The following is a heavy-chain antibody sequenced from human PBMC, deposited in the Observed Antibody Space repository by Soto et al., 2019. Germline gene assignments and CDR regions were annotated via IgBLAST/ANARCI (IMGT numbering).Heavy chain of an antibody. CDR1: GGSISSYY. Sequence: PSETLSLTCTVSGGSISSYYWSWIRQPAGKGLEWIGRIYTSGSTNYNPSLKSRVTMSVDTSKNQFSLKLSSVTAADTAVYYCARGIQLWSDYYYGMDVWGQGTTVTV. J-gene: IGHJ6*02. CDR3: ARGIQLWSDYYYGMDV. D-gene: IGHD5-18*01. CDR2: IYTSGST. V-gene: IGHV4-4*07.